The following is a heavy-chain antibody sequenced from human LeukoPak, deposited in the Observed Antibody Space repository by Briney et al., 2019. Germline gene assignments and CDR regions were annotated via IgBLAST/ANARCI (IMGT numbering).Heavy chain of an antibody. Sequence: GGSLRLSCAASGFTFSSYWMTWVCQAPGKGLEWVANIKQDGSDKYYVDSVRGRFTISRDNTKNSLYLQMNSLRAEDTAVYYRAKDISAGDCPDYWGQGTLVTVSS. V-gene: IGHV3-7*01. CDR3: AKDISAGDCPDY. J-gene: IGHJ4*02. CDR2: IKQDGSDK. CDR1: GFTFSSYW. D-gene: IGHD2-21*02.